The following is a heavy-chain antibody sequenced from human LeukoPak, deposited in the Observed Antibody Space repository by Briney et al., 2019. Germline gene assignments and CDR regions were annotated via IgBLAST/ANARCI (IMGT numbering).Heavy chain of an antibody. D-gene: IGHD7-27*01. CDR1: GGTFSSYA. Sequence: GAPVKVSCKASGGTFSSYAISWVRQAPGQGLEWMGGIIPIFGTANYAQKFQGRVTITADESTSTAYMELSSLRSEDTAVYYCAREGTLGIRQHGMDVWGQGTTVTVSS. CDR2: IIPIFGTA. CDR3: AREGTLGIRQHGMDV. J-gene: IGHJ6*02. V-gene: IGHV1-69*13.